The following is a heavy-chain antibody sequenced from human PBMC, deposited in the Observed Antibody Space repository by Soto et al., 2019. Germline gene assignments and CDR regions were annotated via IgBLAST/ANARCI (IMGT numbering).Heavy chain of an antibody. CDR1: GFTFSSYA. CDR2: ISGSGGST. CDR3: AKDRPPTTVTTESGDYYYYGMDV. D-gene: IGHD4-17*01. V-gene: IGHV3-23*01. Sequence: GGSLRLSCAASGFTFSSYAMSWVRQAPGKGLEWVSAISGSGGSTYYADSVKGRVTNSRDNSKNRLYLQMNSLRAEDTAVYYCAKDRPPTTVTTESGDYYYYGMDVWGQGTTVTVSS. J-gene: IGHJ6*02.